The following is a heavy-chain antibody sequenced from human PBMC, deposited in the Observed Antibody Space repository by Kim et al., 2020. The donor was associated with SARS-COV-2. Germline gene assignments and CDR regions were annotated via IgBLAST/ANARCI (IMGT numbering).Heavy chain of an antibody. D-gene: IGHD1-7*01. CDR2: ISSSSSYI. Sequence: GGSLRLSCAASGFTFSSYSMNWVRQAPGKGLEWVSSISSSSSYIYYADSVKGRFTISRDNAKNSLYLQMNSLRAEDTAVYYCASPPPSDLYNWNYYFDYWGQGTLVTVSS. CDR3: ASPPPSDLYNWNYYFDY. CDR1: GFTFSSYS. J-gene: IGHJ4*02. V-gene: IGHV3-21*01.